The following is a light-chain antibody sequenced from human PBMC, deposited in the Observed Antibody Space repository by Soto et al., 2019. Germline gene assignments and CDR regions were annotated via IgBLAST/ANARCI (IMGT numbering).Light chain of an antibody. CDR2: GNS. J-gene: IGLJ1*01. CDR3: QSYDSSLSVYV. V-gene: IGLV1-40*01. Sequence: QLVLTHPPSVSGAPGQRVTISCTGSSSNSGAGYDVPWYQQLPGTAPKLLIYGNSNRPSAVPDRFSGSKSGTSASLAITGLQAEDEADYYCQSYDSSLSVYVFGTGTKLTVL. CDR1: SSNSGAGYD.